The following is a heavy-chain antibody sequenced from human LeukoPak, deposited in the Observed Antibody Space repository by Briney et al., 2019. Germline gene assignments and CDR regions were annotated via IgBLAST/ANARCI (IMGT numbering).Heavy chain of an antibody. V-gene: IGHV4-39*02. D-gene: IGHD3-16*01. Sequence: SETLSLTCTVSGGSISSSSYYWGWIRQPPGKGLESIGSIYYSGSTYYNPSLKSRVTISVDTSKNQFSLKLSSVTAADTAVYYCAKDEATSGGGLASWGQGTLVSVSS. CDR2: IYYSGST. J-gene: IGHJ4*02. CDR1: GGSISSSSYY. CDR3: AKDEATSGGGLAS.